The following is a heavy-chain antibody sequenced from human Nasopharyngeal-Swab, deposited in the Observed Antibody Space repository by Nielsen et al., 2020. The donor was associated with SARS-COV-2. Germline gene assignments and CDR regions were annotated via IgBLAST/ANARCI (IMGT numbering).Heavy chain of an antibody. V-gene: IGHV5-51*01. CDR2: IYPGDSDT. CDR3: ARLGGSVVVTEYFDY. CDR1: GYIFTTYW. Sequence: GESLMISCKGSGYIFTTYWIGWVRQMPGKGLEWMGIIYPGDSDTRYSPSFQGQVTISADKSISTAYLQWSSLKASDTAMYYCARLGGSVVVTEYFDYWGQGTLVTVSS. D-gene: IGHD2-21*02. J-gene: IGHJ4*02.